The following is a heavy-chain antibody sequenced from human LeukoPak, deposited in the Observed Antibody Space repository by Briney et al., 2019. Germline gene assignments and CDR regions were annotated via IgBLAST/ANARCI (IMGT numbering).Heavy chain of an antibody. CDR2: INPSGGST. Sequence: GASVKVSCKASGYTFTSYYMHWVRQAPGQGLEWMGIINPSGGSTSYAQKFQGRVTMTRDTSTSTVYMELSSLRSEDTAVYYCARDDGSSGYSYGYRLDYWGQGTLVTVSS. CDR3: ARDDGSSGYSYGYRLDY. J-gene: IGHJ4*02. CDR1: GYTFTSYY. V-gene: IGHV1-46*01. D-gene: IGHD5-18*01.